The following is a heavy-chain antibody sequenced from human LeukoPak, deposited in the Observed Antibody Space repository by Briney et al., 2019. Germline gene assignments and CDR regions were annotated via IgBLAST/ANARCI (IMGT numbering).Heavy chain of an antibody. D-gene: IGHD4-23*01. J-gene: IGHJ3*02. Sequence: GGSLRLSCAASGFIFSNYAMQWVRQAPGMGLEWVAIISYDGSNEYYADSVKGRFTISRDNSKNTLYLQMNSLRAEDTAVYYCAKALVTRWALDIWGQGTMVTVSS. CDR1: GFIFSNYA. CDR2: ISYDGSNE. CDR3: AKALVTRWALDI. V-gene: IGHV3-30*19.